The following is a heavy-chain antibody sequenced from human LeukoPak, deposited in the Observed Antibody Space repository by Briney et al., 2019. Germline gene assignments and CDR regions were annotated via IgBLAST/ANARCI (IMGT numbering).Heavy chain of an antibody. CDR2: ISGSGGST. CDR1: GFTFNDYD. J-gene: IGHJ4*02. CDR3: ARVQLERRIGAWYFDY. Sequence: PGGSLRLSCAGSGFTFNDYDMNWVRQAPGKGLEWVSAISGSGGSTYYADSVKGRFTISRDNSKNTLYLQMNSLRAEDTAVYYCARVQLERRIGAWYFDYWGQGTLVTVSS. D-gene: IGHD1-1*01. V-gene: IGHV3-23*01.